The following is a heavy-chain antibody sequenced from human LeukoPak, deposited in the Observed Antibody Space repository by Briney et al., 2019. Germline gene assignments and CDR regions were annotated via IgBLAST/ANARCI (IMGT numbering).Heavy chain of an antibody. D-gene: IGHD6-13*01. CDR3: ARVAAGGKGFDY. V-gene: IGHV3-13*01. J-gene: IGHJ4*02. CDR2: IGTAGDT. CDR1: GFTFSSYD. Sequence: GGSLRLSCAASGFTFSSYDMHWVRQATGKGLEWDSAIGTAGDTYYSGSVKGRFTISRENAKNSLYLQMNSLRAGDTALYYCARVAAGGKGFDYWGQGTLVTVSS.